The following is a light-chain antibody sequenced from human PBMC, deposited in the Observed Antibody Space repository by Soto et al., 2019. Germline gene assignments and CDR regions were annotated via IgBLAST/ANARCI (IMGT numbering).Light chain of an antibody. V-gene: IGKV1-5*01. CDR2: AAS. J-gene: IGKJ1*01. CDR3: LQHNSYPT. CDR1: QSITSW. Sequence: DIQMTQSPSTLSASVGDRVTITCRASQSITSWLAWYQQKPGKAPKLLIYAASSLQSGVPSRFSGSGSGTEFTLTISSLQPEDFATYYCLQHNSYPTFGQGTKVDIK.